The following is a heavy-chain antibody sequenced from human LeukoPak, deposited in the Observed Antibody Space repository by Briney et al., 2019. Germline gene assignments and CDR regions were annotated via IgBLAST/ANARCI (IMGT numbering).Heavy chain of an antibody. V-gene: IGHV1-2*02. D-gene: IGHD3-3*01. CDR3: ARTYYDFWSGSDD. CDR2: INPNSGGT. CDR1: GYTFTGYY. J-gene: IGHJ4*02. Sequence: ASVKVSCKASGYTFTGYYMHWVRQAPGQGLEWMGWINPNSGGTNYAQKFQGRVTMTRDTSISTAYMELSRLRSDDTAVYYCARTYYDFWSGSDDWGQGTLVTVSS.